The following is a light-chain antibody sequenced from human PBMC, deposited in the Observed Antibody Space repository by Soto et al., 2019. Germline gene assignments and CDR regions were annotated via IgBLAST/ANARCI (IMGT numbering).Light chain of an antibody. CDR2: EVS. V-gene: IGLV2-14*01. Sequence: QSVLTQPASVSGSPGQSITISCTGTSSDVGGYNYVSWYQHHPVKAPKLMIYEVSNRPSGVSDRFSGSRSGNTASLTISGLQAEDESEYYCISYTSSSTWVFGGGTKLTVL. CDR3: ISYTSSSTWV. CDR1: SSDVGGYNY. J-gene: IGLJ3*02.